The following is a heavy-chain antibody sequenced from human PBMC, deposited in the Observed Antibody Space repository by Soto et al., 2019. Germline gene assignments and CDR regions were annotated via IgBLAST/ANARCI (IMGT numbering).Heavy chain of an antibody. J-gene: IGHJ6*02. CDR3: AREQDTAMVTGVILSCCPNPGYYGMDV. CDR1: GFTFSSYW. Sequence: GGSLRLSCAASGFTFSSYWMSWVRQAPGKGLEWVANIKQDGSEKYYVDSVKGRFTISRDNAKNSLYLQMNSLRAEDTAVYYCAREQDTAMVTGVILSCCPNPGYYGMDVWGQGTTVTVSS. V-gene: IGHV3-7*05. CDR2: IKQDGSEK. D-gene: IGHD5-18*01.